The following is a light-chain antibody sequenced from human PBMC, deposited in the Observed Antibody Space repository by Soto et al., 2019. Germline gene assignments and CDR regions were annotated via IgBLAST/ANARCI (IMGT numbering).Light chain of an antibody. CDR2: GAS. CDR1: QSVGSNY. Sequence: EILLTQXLGTLSXXXXSXSTXSXSGIQSVGSNYLAWYQQRPGQPPNLLLLGASHRATDLPDRFSGSRSGTDFTLTISRLDPEDFAVYFCQQYGNSPPGTFAQRRRLEIK. J-gene: IGKJ5*01. V-gene: IGKV3-20*01. CDR3: QQYGNSPPGT.